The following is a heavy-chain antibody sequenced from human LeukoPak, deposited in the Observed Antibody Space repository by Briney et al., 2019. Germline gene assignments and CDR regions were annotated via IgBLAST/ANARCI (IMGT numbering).Heavy chain of an antibody. CDR1: GYTFTGYY. Sequence: ASVKVSCKASGYTFTGYYMHWVRQAPGQGLEWMGWINPNSGGTNYAQKFQGRVTMTRDTSISTAYMELSRLRSDDTAVYYCARGPPGGYSGYDPYHYGMDVWGQGTTVTVSS. J-gene: IGHJ6*02. CDR3: ARGPPGGYSGYDPYHYGMDV. D-gene: IGHD5-12*01. CDR2: INPNSGGT. V-gene: IGHV1-2*02.